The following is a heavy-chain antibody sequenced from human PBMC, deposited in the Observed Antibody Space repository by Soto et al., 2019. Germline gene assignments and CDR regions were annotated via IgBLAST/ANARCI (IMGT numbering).Heavy chain of an antibody. CDR1: GFTVSTYD. V-gene: IGHV3-53*01. D-gene: IGHD5-12*01. CDR2: IQSGGAT. J-gene: IGHJ4*02. Sequence: QLVESGGGLFQAGGSTRLSCLVSGFTVSTYDMAWVRQAPGKGLEWASVIQSGGATYYPDSAQGRFTISRDNSKNTVYLRMSSLRMEDTGVYSCVRVLYDSGVVDFWGQGSLITVS. CDR3: VRVLYDSGVVDF.